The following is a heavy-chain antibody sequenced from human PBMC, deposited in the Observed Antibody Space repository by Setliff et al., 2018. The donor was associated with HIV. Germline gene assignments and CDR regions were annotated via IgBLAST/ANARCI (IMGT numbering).Heavy chain of an antibody. V-gene: IGHV4-59*01. CDR2: IYYTGTT. CDR3: ARGQPQGGGTYWSAFDI. Sequence: PSETLSLTCTVSGGSISSTYWSWIRQPPGKGLEWIGYIYYTGTTNHNPSFKSRVTISLDTSKTQFSLKLSSVTAADTAVYYCARGQPQGGGTYWSAFDIWGQGTMVTVSS. J-gene: IGHJ3*02. D-gene: IGHD1-26*01. CDR1: GGSISSTY.